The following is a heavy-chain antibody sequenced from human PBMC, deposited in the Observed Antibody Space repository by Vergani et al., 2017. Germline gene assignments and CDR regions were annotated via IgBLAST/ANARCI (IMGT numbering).Heavy chain of an antibody. CDR3: ARELEMVRGRGGGWIDY. V-gene: IGHV3-7*01. D-gene: IGHD3-10*01. J-gene: IGHJ4*02. Sequence: EVQLVESGGGLVQPGGSLRLSCAAAGFTFSNYWMRWVRQAPGKGLEWVANIKQDGSEKYYVDSVKGRFTISRDNAKNSLYLQMNSLRAEDTAVYYCARELEMVRGRGGGWIDYWGQGTLVTVSS. CDR1: GFTFSNYW. CDR2: IKQDGSEK.